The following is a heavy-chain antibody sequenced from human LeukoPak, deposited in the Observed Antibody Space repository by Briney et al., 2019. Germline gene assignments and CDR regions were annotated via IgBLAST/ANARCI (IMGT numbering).Heavy chain of an antibody. D-gene: IGHD2/OR15-2a*01. V-gene: IGHV1-69*04. CDR3: ARFLRPDAFDI. CDR1: GGTFSSYA. CDR2: IIPILGIA. Sequence: ASVKVSCKASGGTFSSYAISWVRQAPGQGLEWMGRIIPILGIANYAQKFQGRVTITADKSTSTAYMELSSLRSEDTAVYYCARFLRPDAFDIWGQGTMVTVSS. J-gene: IGHJ3*02.